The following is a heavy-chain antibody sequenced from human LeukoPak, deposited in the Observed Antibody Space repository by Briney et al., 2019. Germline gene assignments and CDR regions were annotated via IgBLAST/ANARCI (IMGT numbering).Heavy chain of an antibody. J-gene: IGHJ3*02. CDR1: GGSISSYY. CDR3: ARDEGDGYNEDAFDI. V-gene: IGHV4-59*12. CDR2: IYYIGST. Sequence: ETLSLTCTVSGGSISSYYWGWIRQPPGKGLEWIGQIYYIGSTRYNPSLKSRVTISVDKSKNRFSLKLSSVTAADTAVYYCARDEGDGYNEDAFDIWGQGTMVTVSS. D-gene: IGHD5-24*01.